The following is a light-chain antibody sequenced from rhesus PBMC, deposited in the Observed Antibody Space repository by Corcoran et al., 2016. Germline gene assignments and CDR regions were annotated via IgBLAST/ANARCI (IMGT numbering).Light chain of an antibody. V-gene: IGKV1-25*01. CDR3: QHYYNIPYS. J-gene: IGKJ2*01. Sequence: DIQMTQSPSSLSASVGDRVTITCRASQGITKDLAWYQQKPGETPKLLVYEASRWHSGIPSRFSGSGSGTDFTLTISSLQPEDFATYYCQHYYNIPYSFGQGTKVEIK. CDR2: EAS. CDR1: QGITKD.